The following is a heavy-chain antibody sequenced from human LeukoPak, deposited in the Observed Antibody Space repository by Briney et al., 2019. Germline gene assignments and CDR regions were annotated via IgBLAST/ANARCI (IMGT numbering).Heavy chain of an antibody. Sequence: GESLKISCKASGYIFTNYWISWVRQMPGKGLEWMGMIYPGDSDTKYSPSFQGRVSISVDTSSDSAYLEWSSLRSADTAMYYCARHRWEPQGLDYWGQGTLVTVSS. CDR1: GYIFTNYW. V-gene: IGHV5-51*01. CDR2: IYPGDSDT. CDR3: ARHRWEPQGLDY. J-gene: IGHJ4*02. D-gene: IGHD1-26*01.